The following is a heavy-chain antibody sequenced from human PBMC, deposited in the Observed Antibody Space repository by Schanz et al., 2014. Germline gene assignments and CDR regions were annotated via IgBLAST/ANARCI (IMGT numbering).Heavy chain of an antibody. CDR3: ARDGVDAAAGGNY. D-gene: IGHD6-13*01. CDR1: GYTFTNFF. J-gene: IGHJ4*02. CDR2: INPSGGST. Sequence: QGQLVQSGAEVHKPGASLKISCKASGYTFTNFFLHWVRQAPGQGLEWMGMINPSGGSTTYAQKFQGRVTMTRDTSTSTVYMELSSLRSEDTAVYYCARDGVDAAAGGNYWGQGTLVTVSS. V-gene: IGHV1-46*03.